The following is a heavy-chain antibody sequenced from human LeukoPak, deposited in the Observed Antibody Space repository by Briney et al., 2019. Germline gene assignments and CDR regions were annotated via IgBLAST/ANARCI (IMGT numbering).Heavy chain of an antibody. J-gene: IGHJ6*03. V-gene: IGHV1-2*02. D-gene: IGHD5-18*01. CDR2: INPNSGGT. CDR3: ARGLGYSLVYYYYYYMDV. Sequence: ASVKVSCKASGYTFTGYYMHWVRQAPGQGLEWMGWINPNSGGTNYAQKFQGRVTMTRDTSISTAYMELSSLRSEDTAVYYCARGLGYSLVYYYYYYMDVWGKGTTVTVSS. CDR1: GYTFTGYY.